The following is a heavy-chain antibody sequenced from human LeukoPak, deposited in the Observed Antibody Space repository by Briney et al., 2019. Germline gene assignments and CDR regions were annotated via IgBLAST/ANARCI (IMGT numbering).Heavy chain of an antibody. V-gene: IGHV3-30*02. J-gene: IGHJ4*02. CDR3: ARGAYLAYYFDY. CDR1: GFTFSSYG. D-gene: IGHD3-10*01. Sequence: GGSLRLSCAASGFTFSSYGMHWVRQAPGKGLEWVAFIRYNENNKYYADSVKGRFTISRDNSKNTLYLQMNSLRAEDTAVYYCARGAYLAYYFDYWGQGSLVSVSS. CDR2: IRYNENNK.